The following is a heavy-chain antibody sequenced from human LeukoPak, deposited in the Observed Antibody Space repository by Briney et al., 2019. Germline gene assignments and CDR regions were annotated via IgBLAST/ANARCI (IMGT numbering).Heavy chain of an antibody. D-gene: IGHD2/OR15-2a*01. CDR3: AKDPLVNSQEYFDY. V-gene: IGHV3-74*01. J-gene: IGHJ4*02. Sequence: GGSLRLSCAASGFTFTNYWMHWVRQVPGEGLMWLSRINSDGSTTSYAGSVKGRFTISRDNSKNTLYLQMNSLRAEDTAVYYCAKDPLVNSQEYFDYWGQGTLVTVSS. CDR1: GFTFTNYW. CDR2: INSDGSTT.